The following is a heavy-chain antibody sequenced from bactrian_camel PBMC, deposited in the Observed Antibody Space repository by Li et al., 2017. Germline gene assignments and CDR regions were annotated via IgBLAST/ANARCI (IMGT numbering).Heavy chain of an antibody. V-gene: IGHV3S40*01. CDR2: NNGGGDTT. CDR3: ATSLTDNWLRGFGY. Sequence: VQLVESGGGSVQAGGSVRLSCHTSGFTEDGFYVAWIRQAPGKGLEWVSSANNGGGDTTYYADSVRGRFTISRDNAKNTLYLQLNSLKSEDTGLYYCATSLTDNWLRGFGYWGQGTQVTVS. J-gene: IGHJ6*01. CDR1: GFTEDGFY. D-gene: IGHD7*01.